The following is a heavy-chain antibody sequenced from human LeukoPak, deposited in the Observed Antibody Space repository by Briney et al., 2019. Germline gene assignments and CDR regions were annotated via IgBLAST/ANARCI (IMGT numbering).Heavy chain of an antibody. D-gene: IGHD2-21*02. CDR1: GGSISSGSYY. CDR2: IYTSGST. J-gene: IGHJ3*02. V-gene: IGHV4-61*02. CDR3: ARAQVVVVTGFDAFDI. Sequence: SQTLSLTCTVSGGSISSGSYYWSWIRQPAGKGLEWIGCIYTSGSTNCSPSLKSRVTISVDTSKNQFSLKLSSVTAADTAVYYCARAQVVVVTGFDAFDIWGQGTMVTVSS.